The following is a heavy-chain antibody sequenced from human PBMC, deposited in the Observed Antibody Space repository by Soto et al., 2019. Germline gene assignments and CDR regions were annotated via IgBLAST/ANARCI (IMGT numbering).Heavy chain of an antibody. Sequence: SETLSLTCAVYGGSFSGYYWSWIRQPPGKGLEWIGEINHSGSTNYNPSLKSRVTISVDTSKNQFSLKLSSVTAADTAVYYCARSGAGGAVDYWGQGTLVTVSS. J-gene: IGHJ4*02. CDR2: INHSGST. CDR3: ARSGAGGAVDY. V-gene: IGHV4-34*01. CDR1: GGSFSGYY. D-gene: IGHD3-10*01.